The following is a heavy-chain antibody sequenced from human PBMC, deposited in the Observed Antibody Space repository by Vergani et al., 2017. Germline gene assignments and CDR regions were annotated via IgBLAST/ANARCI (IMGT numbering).Heavy chain of an antibody. V-gene: IGHV4-61*05. CDR1: GGSISSSSYY. CDR2: IYYSGST. Sequence: QLQLQESGPGLVKPSETLSLTCTVSGGSISSSSYYWGWIRQPPGKGLEWIGYIYYSGSTNYNPSLKSRVTISVDTSKNQFSLKLSSVTAADTAVYYCARVKMDGVYYYYGMDVWGQGTTVTVSS. J-gene: IGHJ6*02. CDR3: ARVKMDGVYYYYGMDV. D-gene: IGHD5-24*01.